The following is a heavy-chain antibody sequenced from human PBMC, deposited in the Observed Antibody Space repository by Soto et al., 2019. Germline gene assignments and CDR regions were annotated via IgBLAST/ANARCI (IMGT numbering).Heavy chain of an antibody. CDR2: INAGNGNT. Sequence: GASVKVSCKASGYTFTSYAMHWVRQAPGQRLEWMGWINAGNGNTKYSQKFQGRVTITRDTSASTAYMELSSLRSEDTAVYYCAIEYRWGGYSGYDFYYYGMDVWGQGTTVTVSS. J-gene: IGHJ6*02. V-gene: IGHV1-3*01. D-gene: IGHD5-12*01. CDR3: AIEYRWGGYSGYDFYYYGMDV. CDR1: GYTFTSYA.